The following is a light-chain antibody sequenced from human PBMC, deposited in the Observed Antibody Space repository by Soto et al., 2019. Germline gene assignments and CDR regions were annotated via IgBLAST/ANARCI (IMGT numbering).Light chain of an antibody. J-gene: IGKJ3*01. V-gene: IGKV1-6*01. CDR3: LQDYDYPLT. CDR2: AAS. CDR1: QGIRVD. Sequence: AIQMTQSPSSLSASVGDRVTITCRASQGIRVDLGWYQQKPGKAPKLLIYAASSLQSGVPSRFSGSGSGTDFTLTISSLQPEDFATYYCLQDYDYPLTFGPGTKVDIK.